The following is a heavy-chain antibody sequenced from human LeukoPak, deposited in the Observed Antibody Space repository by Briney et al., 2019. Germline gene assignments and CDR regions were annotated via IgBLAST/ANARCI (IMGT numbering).Heavy chain of an antibody. CDR1: GFTVSSYA. D-gene: IGHD3-10*01. V-gene: IGHV3-23*01. CDR2: ISTSGGST. J-gene: IGHJ4*02. CDR3: AKNGHGSGSYYPRTKYYFDY. Sequence: PGGSLRLSCTASGFTVSSYAMNWVRQAPGKGLEWVATISTSGGSTYYADFVKGRFTISRDNSKNTLYLQMNSLRAEDTAVYYCAKNGHGSGSYYPRTKYYFDYWGQRTLVTVSS.